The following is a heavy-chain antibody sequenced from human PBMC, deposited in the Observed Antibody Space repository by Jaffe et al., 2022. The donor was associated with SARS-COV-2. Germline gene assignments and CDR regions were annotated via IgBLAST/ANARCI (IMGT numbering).Heavy chain of an antibody. CDR2: ISSDGGTT. V-gene: IGHV3-64*01. J-gene: IGHJ6*02. Sequence: EVQLVESGGGLVQPGGSLRLSCAASGFTFRNYAMHWVRQAPGKGLEYVSAISSDGGTTYYSNSVKGRFTISRDNSKDTLDLQMGSLRAEDMAVYYCARDLRPGYSASRGLMDVWGQGTTVTVSS. D-gene: IGHD5-12*01. CDR3: ARDLRPGYSASRGLMDV. CDR1: GFTFRNYA.